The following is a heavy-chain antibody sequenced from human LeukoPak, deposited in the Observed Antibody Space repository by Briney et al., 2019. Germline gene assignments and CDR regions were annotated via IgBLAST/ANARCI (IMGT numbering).Heavy chain of an antibody. V-gene: IGHV3-11*01. D-gene: IGHD1-26*01. CDR3: ARETQYLGSGSYGY. J-gene: IGHJ4*02. Sequence: GGSLRLSCAASGFTFSDYYMSWIRQAPGKGLEWVSYISSSGSTIYYADSVKGRFTISRDNAKNSLYLQMNSLTAADTAVYYCARETQYLGSGSYGYWGQGTLVTVSS. CDR2: ISSSGSTI. CDR1: GFTFSDYY.